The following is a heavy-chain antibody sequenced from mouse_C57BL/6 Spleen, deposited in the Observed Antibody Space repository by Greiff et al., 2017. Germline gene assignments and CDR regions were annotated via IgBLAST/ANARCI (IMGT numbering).Heavy chain of an antibody. Sequence: VQLQQPGPVLVKPGASVKLSCKASGYTFTSYWMHWVKQSPGQGLEWIGLIHPYSGSTNYNEKFKCTATLTVDKSSSTAYMQLSSLTSEDSSVYYCAREYYGSYYAMDYWGQGTSVTVSS. CDR3: AREYYGSYYAMDY. V-gene: IGHV1-64*01. CDR2: IHPYSGST. CDR1: GYTFTSYW. J-gene: IGHJ4*01. D-gene: IGHD1-1*01.